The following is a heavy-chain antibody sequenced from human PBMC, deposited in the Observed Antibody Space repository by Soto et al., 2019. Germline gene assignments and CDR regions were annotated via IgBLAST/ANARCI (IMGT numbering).Heavy chain of an antibody. V-gene: IGHV3-66*01. CDR2: IYSDGRT. J-gene: IGHJ4*02. Sequence: PGGSLRLSCAASGLTVSTNYMSWVRQAPGKGLEWVSVIYSDGRTYHADSVKGRFTISRDNSKNMLYLQMNSLRAEDTAVYYCARVTTLAFDYWGQGTLVTVSS. D-gene: IGHD3-22*01. CDR1: GLTVSTNY. CDR3: ARVTTLAFDY.